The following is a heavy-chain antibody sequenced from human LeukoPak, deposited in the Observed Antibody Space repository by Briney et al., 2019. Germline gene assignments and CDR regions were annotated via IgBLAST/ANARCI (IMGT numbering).Heavy chain of an antibody. Sequence: PGGSLRVSCVSSGFTFTNYGMHWLRQAPGKGLEWVAFIRYVGNYKFFADSVKGRFAISRDNSNSTVFLQMNSMRAEDTAVYCCAKDHRGYCSGRNCYSHYWGKGTLVTVSS. CDR3: AKDHRGYCSGRNCYSHY. CDR2: IRYVGNYK. D-gene: IGHD2-15*01. J-gene: IGHJ4*02. V-gene: IGHV3-30*02. CDR1: GFTFTNYG.